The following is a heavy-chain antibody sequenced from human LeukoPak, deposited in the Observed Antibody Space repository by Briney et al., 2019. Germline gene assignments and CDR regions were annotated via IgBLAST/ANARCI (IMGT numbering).Heavy chain of an antibody. V-gene: IGHV1-18*01. CDR1: GYSFSSYG. CDR2: ISGYNGNT. Sequence: GASVKVSCKASGYSFSSYGITWVRQAPGQGLEWMGWISGYNGNTNYALKLRGRVTMTTDTSTSTAYMELRSLRSDDTAVYYCARPGGYDSSGYYYHDWGQGTLVTVSS. J-gene: IGHJ4*02. CDR3: ARPGGYDSSGYYYHD. D-gene: IGHD3-22*01.